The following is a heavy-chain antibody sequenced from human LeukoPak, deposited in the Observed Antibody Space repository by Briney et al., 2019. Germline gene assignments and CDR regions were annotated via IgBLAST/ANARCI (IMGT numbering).Heavy chain of an antibody. Sequence: GRSLRLSCEASGFTFNIYSMYWIRQTPDKGLEWLAVTSDDESTKLYADSVKGRFTISRDNSKNTVYLLMNSLRLDDTGIYYCARSRLGLWLSVIDYWGQGSLVTVSA. CDR2: TSDDESTK. V-gene: IGHV3-30*04. CDR1: GFTFNIYS. CDR3: ARSRLGLWLSVIDY. J-gene: IGHJ4*02. D-gene: IGHD3-9*01.